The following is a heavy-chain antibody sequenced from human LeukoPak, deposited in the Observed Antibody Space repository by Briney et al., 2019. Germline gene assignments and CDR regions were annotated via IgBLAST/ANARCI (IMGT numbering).Heavy chain of an antibody. CDR3: ARGEEWLAFNFDY. CDR1: GYSISSGYY. CDR2: IYHSGST. D-gene: IGHD6-19*01. V-gene: IGHV4-38-2*02. J-gene: IGHJ4*02. Sequence: SETLSLTCTVSGYSISSGYYWGWIRQPPGKGLEWIGSIYHSGSTYYNPSLKSRVTISVDTSKNQFSLKLSSVTAADTAVYYCARGEEWLAFNFDYWGQGTLVTVSS.